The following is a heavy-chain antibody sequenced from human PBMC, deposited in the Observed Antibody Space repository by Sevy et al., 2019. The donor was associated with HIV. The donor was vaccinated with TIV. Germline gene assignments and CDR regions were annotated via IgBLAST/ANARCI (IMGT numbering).Heavy chain of an antibody. CDR3: ARRRRITIFGVVIDSPPGFDP. V-gene: IGHV4-34*01. CDR1: GGSFSGYY. Sequence: SETLSLTCAVYGGSFSGYYWSWIRQPPGKGLEWIGEINHSGSTNYNPSLKSRVTISVDTSKNQFSLKLSSVTAADTAVYYCARRRRITIFGVVIDSPPGFDPWGRGTLVTVSS. D-gene: IGHD3-3*01. J-gene: IGHJ5*02. CDR2: INHSGST.